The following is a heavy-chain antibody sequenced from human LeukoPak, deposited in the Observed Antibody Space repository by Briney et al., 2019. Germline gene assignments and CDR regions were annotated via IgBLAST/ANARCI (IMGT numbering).Heavy chain of an antibody. V-gene: IGHV4-39*01. CDR2: ISYSGST. J-gene: IGHJ4*01. CDR1: GGSISSSSYY. CDR3: AKSGGYGLIDY. D-gene: IGHD6-25*01. Sequence: SETLSLTCTVSGGSISSSSYYWGWIRQPPGKGLEWIGSISYSGSTYYNPSLKSRVTISVDTSKSQFSLKLSSVTAADTAVYYCAKSGGYGLIDYWGQGTLVTVSS.